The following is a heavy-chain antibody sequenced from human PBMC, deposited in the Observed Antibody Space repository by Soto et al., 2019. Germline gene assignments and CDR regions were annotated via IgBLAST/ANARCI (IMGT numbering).Heavy chain of an antibody. V-gene: IGHV4-30-4*01. D-gene: IGHD6-6*01. CDR2: IYLSETT. J-gene: IGHJ4*02. Sequence: SETMALTCNVSGASIRSGDYYWSWIRQPPGKGLEWIGDIYLSETTSYNPSLKSRVTMSVDTSKNQFSLKLSSVTAADTAVYYCARTSRFDCWGQGTLVTVSS. CDR3: ARTSRFDC. CDR1: GASIRSGDYY.